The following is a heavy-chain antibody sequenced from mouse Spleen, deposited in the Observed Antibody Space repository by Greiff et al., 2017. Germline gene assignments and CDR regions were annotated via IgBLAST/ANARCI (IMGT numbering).Heavy chain of an antibody. CDR3: ARETGTSGNYFDY. J-gene: IGHJ2*01. V-gene: IGHV5-17*01. Sequence: DVKLVESGGGLVKPGGSLKLSCAASGFTFSDYGMHWVRQAPEKGLEWVAYISSGSSTIYYADTVKGRFTISRDNAKNTLFLQMTSLRSEDTAMYYCARETGTSGNYFDYWGQGTTLTVSS. D-gene: IGHD4-1*01. CDR2: ISSGSSTI. CDR1: GFTFSDYG.